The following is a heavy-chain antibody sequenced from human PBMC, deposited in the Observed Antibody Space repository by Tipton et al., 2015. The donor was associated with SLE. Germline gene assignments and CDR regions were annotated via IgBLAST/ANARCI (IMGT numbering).Heavy chain of an antibody. V-gene: IGHV3-13*05. J-gene: IGHJ4*02. Sequence: SLRLSCAASGFTFSNYDMHWVRQATGKGLEWVSAVGTGGDPYYADSVKGRFTISRDNAKNSLYLQMNSPRAGDTAVYFCARGAAARQHHPPDYWGQGTLVTVSS. CDR3: ARGAAARQHHPPDY. CDR2: VGTGGDP. CDR1: GFTFSNYD. D-gene: IGHD6-6*01.